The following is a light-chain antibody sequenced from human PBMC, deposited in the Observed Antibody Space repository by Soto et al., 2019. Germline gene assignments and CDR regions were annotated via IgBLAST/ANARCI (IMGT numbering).Light chain of an antibody. CDR3: SSYTSSSTLYV. CDR2: NNN. CDR1: SSNIGAGYD. Sequence: QSALTQPPSVSGAPGQRVTISCTGSSSNIGAGYDVHWYQQLPGTAPKLLIYNNNNRPSGVPDRFSGSKSGTSASLAITGLQAEDEADYYCSSYTSSSTLYVFGTGTEVTVL. J-gene: IGLJ1*01. V-gene: IGLV1-40*01.